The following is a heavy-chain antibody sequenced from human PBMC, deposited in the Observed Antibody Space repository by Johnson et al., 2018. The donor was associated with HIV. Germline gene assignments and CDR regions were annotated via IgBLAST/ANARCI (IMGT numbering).Heavy chain of an antibody. CDR2: IKEDGSEK. D-gene: IGHD3-22*01. CDR1: GFTVSSNY. CDR3: ARKGSSGFGGIDAFDI. J-gene: IGHJ3*02. V-gene: IGHV3-7*05. Sequence: VQLVESGGGLIQPGGSLRLSCAASGFTVSSNYMSWVRQAPGKGLEWVANIKEDGSEKYYVDSVKGRFTVSRDNTRSSLCLQMDSLRAEDTAVYYCARKGSSGFGGIDAFDIWGQGTMVTVSS.